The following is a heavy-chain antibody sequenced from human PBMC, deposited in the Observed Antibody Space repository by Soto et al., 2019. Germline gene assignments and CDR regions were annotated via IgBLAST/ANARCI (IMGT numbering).Heavy chain of an antibody. CDR1: GGSISSYY. D-gene: IGHD3-3*01. CDR2: IYYSGST. J-gene: IGHJ6*02. Sequence: TLSLTCTVSGGSISSYYWSWIRQPPGKGLEWIGYIYYSGSTNYNPSLKSRVTISVDTSKNQFSLKLSSVTAADTAVYYCARGATIFGVVSNYYGMDVWGQGTPVTVSS. CDR3: ARGATIFGVVSNYYGMDV. V-gene: IGHV4-59*01.